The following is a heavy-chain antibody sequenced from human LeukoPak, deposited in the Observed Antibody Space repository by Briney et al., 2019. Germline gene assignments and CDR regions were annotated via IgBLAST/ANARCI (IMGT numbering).Heavy chain of an antibody. V-gene: IGHV4-30-4*08. CDR1: GGSISSGDYY. CDR2: IYYSGSI. J-gene: IGHJ3*02. CDR3: ARDITIFGGYSAQGPI. D-gene: IGHD3-3*01. Sequence: PSQTLSLTCTVSGGSISSGDYYWSWIRQPPGKGLEWLGYIYYSGSIYYNPSLKSRVTISVDTSKNQFSLKLSSVTAADTAVYYCARDITIFGGYSAQGPIWGQGTMVTVSS.